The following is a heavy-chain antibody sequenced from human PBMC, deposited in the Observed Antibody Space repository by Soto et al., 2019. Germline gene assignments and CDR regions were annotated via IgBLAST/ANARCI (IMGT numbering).Heavy chain of an antibody. J-gene: IGHJ6*02. CDR2: IYYSGST. V-gene: IGHV4-61*01. Sequence: QVQLQESGPGLVKPSETLSLTCTVSGGSVSSGSYYWSWIRQPPGKGLEWIGYIYYSGSTNYNPSLKSRVTISVDTSKNXFSLKLSXVXXXXXXXXXXXXXXXXXXXXXXXXXXXXXWGQGTTVTVSS. CDR1: GGSVSSGSYY. CDR3: XXXXXXXXXXXXXXXXXXX.